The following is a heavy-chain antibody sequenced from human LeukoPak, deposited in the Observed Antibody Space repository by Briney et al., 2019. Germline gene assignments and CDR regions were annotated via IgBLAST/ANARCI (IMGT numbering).Heavy chain of an antibody. CDR2: ISWNSGSI. CDR3: AKETYYYDSSGYYQIYGMDV. J-gene: IGHJ6*02. CDR1: GFTFDDYA. V-gene: IGHV3-9*01. Sequence: PGRSLRLSCAASGFTFDDYAMHWVRQAPGKGLEWVSGISWNSGSIGYADSVKGRFTISRDNAKNSLYLQMNSLRAEDTALYYCAKETYYYDSSGYYQIYGMDVWGQGTTVTVSS. D-gene: IGHD3-22*01.